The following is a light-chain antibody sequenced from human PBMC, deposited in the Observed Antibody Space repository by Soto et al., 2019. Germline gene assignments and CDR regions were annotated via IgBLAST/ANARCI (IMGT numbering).Light chain of an antibody. CDR3: QRYGSSRRT. Sequence: EIVLTQSPGTLSLPPGERSTVSCRASQSVSSSYLAWYQQKPGQAPRLLIYGASSRATGIPDRFSGSGSGTDFTLTISRLEPEDFAVYYCQRYGSSRRTFGQGTKVDIK. J-gene: IGKJ1*01. CDR1: QSVSSSY. V-gene: IGKV3-20*01. CDR2: GAS.